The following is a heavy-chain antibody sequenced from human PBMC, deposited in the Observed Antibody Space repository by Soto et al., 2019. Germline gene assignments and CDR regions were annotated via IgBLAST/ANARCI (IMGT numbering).Heavy chain of an antibody. Sequence: KSGPTLVNPTETLTLTCTVSGFSLSNARMGVSWIRQPPGKALEWLAHIFSNDEKSYSTSLKSRLTISKDTSKSQVVLTMTNMDPVDTATYYCARILMGGYYDILTGYYSSPKEFDYWGQGTLVTVSS. CDR1: GFSLSNARMG. CDR3: ARILMGGYYDILTGYYSSPKEFDY. J-gene: IGHJ4*02. V-gene: IGHV2-26*01. D-gene: IGHD3-9*01. CDR2: IFSNDEK.